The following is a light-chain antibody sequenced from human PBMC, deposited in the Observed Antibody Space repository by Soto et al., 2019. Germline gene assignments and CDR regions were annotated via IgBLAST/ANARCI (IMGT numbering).Light chain of an antibody. CDR3: QTWGTGIQV. Sequence: QSVLTQSPSASASLGASVKLTCTLSSGHSSYAIAWHQQQPEKGPRYLMKLNSDGSHSKGDGIPDRFSGSSSGAERYLTISSLQSEDEADYCQTWGTGIQVFGTGTKLTVL. J-gene: IGLJ1*01. CDR1: SGHSSYA. V-gene: IGLV4-69*01. CDR2: LNSDGSH.